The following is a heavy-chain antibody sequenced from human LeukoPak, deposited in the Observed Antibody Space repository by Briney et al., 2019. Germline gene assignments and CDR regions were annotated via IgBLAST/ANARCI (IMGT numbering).Heavy chain of an antibody. V-gene: IGHV3-15*01. J-gene: IGHJ3*02. Sequence: GGSLRLSCAASGFTFSNYAMSWVRQAPGKGLEWVGRIKSKTDGATTDYAAPVKGRFTISRDDSKNTLYLQMNSLKTEDSAFYYCTTATVADAFEIWGQGTMVTVSS. CDR2: IKSKTDGATT. CDR1: GFTFSNYA. D-gene: IGHD4-23*01. CDR3: TTATVADAFEI.